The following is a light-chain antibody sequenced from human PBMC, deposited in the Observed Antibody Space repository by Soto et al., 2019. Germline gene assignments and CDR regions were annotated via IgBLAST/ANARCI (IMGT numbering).Light chain of an antibody. J-gene: IGLJ1*01. CDR2: EVT. V-gene: IGLV2-14*01. CDR3: SSYTGTSTLHYV. Sequence: QSALTQPASVSGSPGQSITISCTGTSSDIGDYNYVSWYQQHPGKAPKLMIYEVTNRPSGVSYRFSGSKSGNTASLTISGLQAEDEADYFCSSYTGTSTLHYVFGTGTKVTVL. CDR1: SSDIGDYNY.